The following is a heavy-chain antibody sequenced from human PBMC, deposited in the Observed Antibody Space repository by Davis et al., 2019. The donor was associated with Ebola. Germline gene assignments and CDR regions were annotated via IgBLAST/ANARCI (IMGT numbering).Heavy chain of an antibody. J-gene: IGHJ4*02. D-gene: IGHD5-12*01. CDR3: AKVTLVATIWGFDY. CDR1: GFTFSGSA. Sequence: GESLKISCAASGFTFSGSAMHWVRQASGKGLEWVGRIRSKANSYATAYAASVKGRFTISRDDSKNTLYLQMNSLRAEDTAVYYCAKVTLVATIWGFDYWGQGTLVTVSS. V-gene: IGHV3-73*01. CDR2: IRSKANSYAT.